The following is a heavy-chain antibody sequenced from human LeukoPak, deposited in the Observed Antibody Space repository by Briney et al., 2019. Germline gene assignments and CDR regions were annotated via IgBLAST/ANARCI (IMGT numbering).Heavy chain of an antibody. D-gene: IGHD4-11*01. J-gene: IGHJ2*01. CDR1: GYTFTSYG. V-gene: IGHV1-2*02. CDR3: ARIKLEDYDYSNYESQNWYFDL. CDR2: INPNSGGT. Sequence: GASVTVSCKASGYTFTSYGISWVRQAPGQGLEWMGWINPNSGGTNYAQKFQGRVTMTRDTSISTAYMELSRLRSDDTAVYYCARIKLEDYDYSNYESQNWYFDLWGRGTLVTVSS.